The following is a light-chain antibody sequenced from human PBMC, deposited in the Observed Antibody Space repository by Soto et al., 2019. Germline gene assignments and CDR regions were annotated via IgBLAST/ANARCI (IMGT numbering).Light chain of an antibody. V-gene: IGLV2-14*01. Sequence: QSALTQPASVSGSPGQSITISCTGTSSDVGGYNYVSWYQQHPVKAPKLMIYDVTNRTSGVSDRFSGSKSGNTASLTISGLQAEDEADYYCSSYTSSSPPYVFGTGTKLTVL. CDR1: SSDVGGYNY. CDR2: DVT. CDR3: SSYTSSSPPYV. J-gene: IGLJ1*01.